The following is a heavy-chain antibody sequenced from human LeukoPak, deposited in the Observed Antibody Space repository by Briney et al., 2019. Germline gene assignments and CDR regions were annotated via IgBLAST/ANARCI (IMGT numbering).Heavy chain of an antibody. CDR1: GFTFDDYS. CDR3: AKGRIPGTTSTFNCFDY. Sequence: GGSLRLSCAASGFTFDDYSMHWVRQAPGKGLEWVSLITWDATKTYYADSVRGRFTVSRDDSKNSLYLQMNSLTTEDTALYYCAKGRIPGTTSTFNCFDYWGQGTLVSVSS. V-gene: IGHV3-43*01. D-gene: IGHD5-24*01. J-gene: IGHJ4*02. CDR2: ITWDATKT.